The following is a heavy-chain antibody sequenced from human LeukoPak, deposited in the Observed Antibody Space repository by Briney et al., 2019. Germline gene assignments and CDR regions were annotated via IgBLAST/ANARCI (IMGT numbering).Heavy chain of an antibody. CDR2: ISYDGSNK. V-gene: IGHV3-30-3*01. CDR3: ARERGQWELPDAFDI. Sequence: GRSLRLSCAASGSTFSSYAMHWVRQAPGKGLEWVAVISYDGSNKYYADSVKGRFTISRDNSKSTLYLQMNSLRAEDTAVYYCARERGQWELPDAFDIWGQGTMVTVSS. D-gene: IGHD1-26*01. J-gene: IGHJ3*02. CDR1: GSTFSSYA.